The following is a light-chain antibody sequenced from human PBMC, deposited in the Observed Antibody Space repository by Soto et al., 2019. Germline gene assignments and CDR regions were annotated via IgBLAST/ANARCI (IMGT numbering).Light chain of an antibody. J-gene: IGKJ1*01. CDR2: ATS. V-gene: IGKV3-20*01. CDR3: QQYGYSPWT. Sequence: EIVMTQSPVTLSVFPWERATLSCRASQNISRSLAWYQQKAGQAPRLLIYATSTRATGIPDRFSGSGSGTHFTLTISRLEPEDSAVYFCQQYGYSPWTFGQGTKVDIK. CDR1: QNISRS.